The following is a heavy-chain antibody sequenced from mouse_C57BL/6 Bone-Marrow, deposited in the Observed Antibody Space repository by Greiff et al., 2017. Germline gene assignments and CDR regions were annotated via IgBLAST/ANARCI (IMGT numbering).Heavy chain of an antibody. CDR3: ARRIYYGYGGPFYAMDY. J-gene: IGHJ4*01. CDR2: ISSGGSYT. CDR1: GFTFSSYG. Sequence: DVQLVESGGDLVKPGGSLKLSCAASGFTFSSYGMSWVRQTPDKRLEWVATISSGGSYTYYPDSVKGRFPISRDNAKNTLYLQMSSLKSEDTAMYYCARRIYYGYGGPFYAMDYWGQGTSVTVSS. V-gene: IGHV5-6*01. D-gene: IGHD2-2*01.